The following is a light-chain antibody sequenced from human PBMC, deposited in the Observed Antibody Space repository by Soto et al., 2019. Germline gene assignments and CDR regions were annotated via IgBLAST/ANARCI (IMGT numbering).Light chain of an antibody. CDR3: QHYSYWPLT. V-gene: IGKV3D-15*01. CDR1: QTVHSH. Sequence: EIVMTQSPATLSVSPGERVTLSCRPSQTVHSHLAWYQQRPGQAPRPLIYAASTSATGIPGRFSGNGFGTEFTLTISSLQSEDFAVYYCQHYSYWPLTFGGGTKVEIK. CDR2: AAS. J-gene: IGKJ4*01.